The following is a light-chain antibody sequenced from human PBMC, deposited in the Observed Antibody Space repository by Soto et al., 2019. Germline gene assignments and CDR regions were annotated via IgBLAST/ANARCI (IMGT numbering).Light chain of an antibody. CDR3: AAWDHSLTGGV. CDR1: SSNIGREP. J-gene: IGLJ3*02. CDR2: NNN. V-gene: IGLV1-44*01. Sequence: QSVLSQPPSASGTPGQRVTISCSGGSSNIGREPVNWYQQFPGAAPKLLIYNNNQRPSGVPDRFSGSKSGTSASLAISGLQSEDDGDYYCAAWDHSLTGGVFGGGTKLTVL.